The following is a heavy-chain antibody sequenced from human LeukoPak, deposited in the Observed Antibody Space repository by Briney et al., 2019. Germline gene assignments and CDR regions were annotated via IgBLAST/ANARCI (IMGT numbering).Heavy chain of an antibody. CDR1: GYTFISYD. Sequence: ASVKVSCKASGYTFISYDINWVRQAPGQGLEWMAWMNPNSGNTGYAQKFQGRVTMTRNTSISTAYMELSSLRSEDTAVYYCARGPYYDSSGNYYLSIDYWGQGTLVTVSS. J-gene: IGHJ4*02. CDR3: ARGPYYDSSGNYYLSIDY. CDR2: MNPNSGNT. D-gene: IGHD3-22*01. V-gene: IGHV1-8*01.